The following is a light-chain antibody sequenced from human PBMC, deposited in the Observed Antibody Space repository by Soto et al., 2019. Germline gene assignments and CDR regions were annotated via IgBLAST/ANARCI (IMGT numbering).Light chain of an antibody. CDR1: NIGSKS. Sequence: SYELTQPPSVSVAPGQTARITCGGKNIGSKSVHWYQQKPGQAPVLVVYDDSDRPSGIPERFSGSNSGNTATLTISRVEAGDEADYYCQVWDSSSDHAVFGGGTQRTV. CDR2: DDS. CDR3: QVWDSSSDHAV. J-gene: IGLJ7*01. V-gene: IGLV3-21*02.